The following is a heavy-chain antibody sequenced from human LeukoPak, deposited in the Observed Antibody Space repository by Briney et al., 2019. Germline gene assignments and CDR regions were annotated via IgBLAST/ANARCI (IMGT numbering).Heavy chain of an antibody. D-gene: IGHD3-10*01. Sequence: AETLTLTCTVSGDSFSSYYWSWIRQPPEKGLEWIAYISYSGSTNYNPSLKCRVILSVDTSKTQFSLKMNSVTAADAAVYYCARLQRITMAGPDYWYFDLWGRGTLVTVSS. J-gene: IGHJ2*01. CDR3: ARLQRITMAGPDYWYFDL. CDR1: GDSFSSYY. V-gene: IGHV4-59*01. CDR2: ISYSGST.